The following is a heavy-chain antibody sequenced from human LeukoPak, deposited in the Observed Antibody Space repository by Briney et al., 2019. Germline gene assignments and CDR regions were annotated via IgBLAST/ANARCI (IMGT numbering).Heavy chain of an antibody. Sequence: GESLKISCQGSGYNFTSYWSGWVSQMPGIGLECMGIIYPGDSDTRYSPSFQGQVTISADKSISTAYLQWSSLKASDTAMYYCARLLRNIAAAVYYFDYWGQGTLVTVSS. CDR1: GYNFTSYW. J-gene: IGHJ4*02. D-gene: IGHD6-13*01. CDR2: IYPGDSDT. CDR3: ARLLRNIAAAVYYFDY. V-gene: IGHV5-51*01.